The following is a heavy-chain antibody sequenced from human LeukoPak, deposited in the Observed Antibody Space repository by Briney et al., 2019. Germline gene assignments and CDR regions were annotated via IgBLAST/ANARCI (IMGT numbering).Heavy chain of an antibody. Sequence: PGGSLRLSCAASGFTFSSYAMSWVRQAPGKGLEWVSAISGRDATTYYSDSVKGRFTISRDNAKNTLYLQMNSLRAEDTAVYYCARVDSSSWSPFDYWGQGTLVTVSS. CDR2: ISGRDATT. V-gene: IGHV3-23*01. CDR1: GFTFSSYA. J-gene: IGHJ4*02. CDR3: ARVDSSSWSPFDY. D-gene: IGHD6-13*01.